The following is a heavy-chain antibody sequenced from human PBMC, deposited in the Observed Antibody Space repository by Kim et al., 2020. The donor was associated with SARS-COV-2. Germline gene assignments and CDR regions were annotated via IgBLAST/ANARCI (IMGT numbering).Heavy chain of an antibody. CDR3: ARAAFIMVRGVTITQRVGFDV. Sequence: SETPSLTCAVYGGSFSDFWGWIRQPPGKGLEWIGEINESGSTNHNPSLKSRVSISVDTSKNQFSLRLTSVTAADTAVYYCARAAFIMVRGVTITQRVGFDVRGQGTMVTVSS. CDR2: INESGST. J-gene: IGHJ3*01. D-gene: IGHD3-10*01. CDR1: GGSFSDF. V-gene: IGHV4-34*01.